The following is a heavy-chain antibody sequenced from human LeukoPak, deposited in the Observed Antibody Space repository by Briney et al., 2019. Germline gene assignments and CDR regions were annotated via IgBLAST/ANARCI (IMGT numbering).Heavy chain of an antibody. V-gene: IGHV4-30-4*01. CDR3: ARNDYDFWSGYYGTFDY. Sequence: SETLSLTCTVSGGSISSGDYYWSWIRQPPGKGLEWIGYIYYSGSTYYNPSLKSRVTISVDTSKNQFSLKLSSVTAADTAVYYCARNDYDFWSGYYGTFDYWGQGTLVTVSS. CDR2: IYYSGST. D-gene: IGHD3-3*01. CDR1: GGSISSGDYY. J-gene: IGHJ4*02.